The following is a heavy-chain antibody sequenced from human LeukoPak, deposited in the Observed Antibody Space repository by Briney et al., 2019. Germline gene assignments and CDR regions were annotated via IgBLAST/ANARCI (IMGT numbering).Heavy chain of an antibody. Sequence: ASVKVSCKASGYTFTSYDINWVRQATGQGLEWMGWMNPNSGNTGYAQKFQGRVTITRNTSISTAYMELSSLRSEDTAVYYCARGGSGYDFWSGYSNWFDPWGQGTLVTVSS. J-gene: IGHJ5*02. CDR3: ARGGSGYDFWSGYSNWFDP. D-gene: IGHD3-3*01. CDR1: GYTFTSYD. V-gene: IGHV1-8*03. CDR2: MNPNSGNT.